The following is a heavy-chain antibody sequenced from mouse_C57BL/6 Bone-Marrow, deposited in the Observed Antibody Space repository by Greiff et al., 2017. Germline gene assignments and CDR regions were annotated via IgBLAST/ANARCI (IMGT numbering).Heavy chain of an antibody. CDR2: INPGSGGT. CDR1: GYAFTNYL. V-gene: IGHV1-54*01. CDR3: ARERLRPLYFDY. D-gene: IGHD2-4*01. Sequence: QVQLQQSGAELVRPGTSVKVSCKASGYAFTNYLIEWVKQRPGQGLEWIGVINPGSGGTNYNEKFKGKATLTADKSSSTAYMQLSSLTSEDSAVYFCARERLRPLYFDYWGQGTTLTVSS. J-gene: IGHJ2*01.